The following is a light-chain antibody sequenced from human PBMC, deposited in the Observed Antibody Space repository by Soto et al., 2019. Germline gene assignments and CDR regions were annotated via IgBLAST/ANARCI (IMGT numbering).Light chain of an antibody. V-gene: IGLV1-51*01. Sequence: QSVLTQPPSVSAAPRQKVTISCSGSSSNIGKSYVSGYQQVPGTVPKLLIYENDKPPSGIPDRFSGSTSGTSATLVITGLQTGDEADYYCAAWDNSLVAVLFGGGTKLTVL. CDR2: END. J-gene: IGLJ3*02. CDR3: AAWDNSLVAVL. CDR1: SSNIGKSY.